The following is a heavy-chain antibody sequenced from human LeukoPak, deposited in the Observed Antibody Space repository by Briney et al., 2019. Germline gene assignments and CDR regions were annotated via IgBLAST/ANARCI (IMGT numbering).Heavy chain of an antibody. Sequence: SETLSLTCTVSGGSINNYYWSWIRQPAGKGLEWIGRIYSSGNTDDNPSLKSRVTMSVDTSKNQFSLHLRFVTAADTAVYYCARHKSGTTADYWGQGTLVTVSS. CDR3: ARHKSGTTADY. CDR1: GGSINNYY. J-gene: IGHJ4*02. D-gene: IGHD1-7*01. CDR2: IYSSGNT. V-gene: IGHV4-4*07.